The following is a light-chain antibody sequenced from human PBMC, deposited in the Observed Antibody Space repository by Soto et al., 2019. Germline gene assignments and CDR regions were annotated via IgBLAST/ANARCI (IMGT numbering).Light chain of an antibody. CDR2: GTS. CDR3: QQYVTSSPRT. V-gene: IGKV3-20*01. J-gene: IGKJ1*01. CDR1: HTIRSSY. Sequence: EIVMTQSPGTLSLSPGERATLSCRASHTIRSSYFACYQQKPGQAPRLLMYGTSSRANGIPDRFSGSGSGTDFTLTITRLEPEDFAVYYCQQYVTSSPRTFGQGTKVEIK.